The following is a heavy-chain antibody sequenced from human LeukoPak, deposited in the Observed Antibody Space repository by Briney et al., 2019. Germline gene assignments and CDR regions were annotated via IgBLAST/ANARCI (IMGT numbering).Heavy chain of an antibody. CDR2: INHSGST. Sequence: SETLSLTCAVYGGSFSGYYWSWIRPPPGKGREWIGEINHSGSTNYNPSLKSRVTISVDTSKNQSSLKLSSVTPAITAVYYCAATPGDCSSGSCYRINWFGPWGQGTLVTVSS. V-gene: IGHV4-34*01. J-gene: IGHJ5*02. CDR1: GGSFSGYY. CDR3: AATPGDCSSGSCYRINWFGP. D-gene: IGHD2-15*01.